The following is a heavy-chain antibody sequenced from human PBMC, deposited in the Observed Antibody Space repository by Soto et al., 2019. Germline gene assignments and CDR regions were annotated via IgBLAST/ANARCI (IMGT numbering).Heavy chain of an antibody. Sequence: SETLSLTCTVSGGSISSSSYYWGLIRQHPGKGLEWIGSMYYSGSTFYNPSLKSRVTISVDTSKNQLSLKLGSVIASDTAVYYCARHPYSAPSIVVVATAIVLDAFDIWGQGTMVTVSS. J-gene: IGHJ3*02. CDR3: ARHPYSAPSIVVVATAIVLDAFDI. CDR2: MYYSGST. V-gene: IGHV4-39*01. CDR1: GGSISSSSYY. D-gene: IGHD2-2*01.